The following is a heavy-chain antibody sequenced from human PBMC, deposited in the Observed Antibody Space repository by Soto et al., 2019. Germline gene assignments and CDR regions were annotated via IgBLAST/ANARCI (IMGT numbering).Heavy chain of an antibody. CDR2: IIPILGIA. J-gene: IGHJ5*02. V-gene: IGHV1-69*04. CDR3: ARDKDDFENWFDP. D-gene: IGHD3-3*01. Sequence: SVKVSCKASGGTFSSYTISWVRQAPGQGLEWMGRIIPILGIANYAQKFQGRVTITADKSTSTAYMELSSLRSEDTAVYYCARDKDDFENWFDPWGQGTLVTVSS. CDR1: GGTFSSYT.